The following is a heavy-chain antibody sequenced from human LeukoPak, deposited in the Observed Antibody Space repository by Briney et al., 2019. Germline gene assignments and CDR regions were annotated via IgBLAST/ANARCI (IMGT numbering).Heavy chain of an antibody. CDR2: IYPDESNI. D-gene: IGHD2-2*03. Sequence: GESLKISCKGSGYSFPTYWIAWVRQMPGKGMEWMGIIYPDESNIRYSPSFQGQVTISADKSISTAYLQWSSLKASDTAMYYCARPPSRGYSSSFEYWGQGTLVTVSS. CDR1: GYSFPTYW. V-gene: IGHV5-51*01. J-gene: IGHJ4*02. CDR3: ARPPSRGYSSSFEY.